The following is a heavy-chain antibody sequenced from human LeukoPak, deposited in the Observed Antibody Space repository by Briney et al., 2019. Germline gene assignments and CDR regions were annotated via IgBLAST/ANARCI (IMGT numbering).Heavy chain of an antibody. CDR3: ARAARLYGGNPGSLGY. V-gene: IGHV1-8*01. CDR2: MNPNGGNT. J-gene: IGHJ4*02. Sequence: ASVKVSCKASGYTFTSYDINGVRQATGRGREWMGWMNPNGGNTGYAQKFQGRVTMTRNTSISTAYMELSSLRSEDTAVYYCARAARLYGGNPGSLGYWGQGTLVTVSS. D-gene: IGHD4-23*01. CDR1: GYTFTSYD.